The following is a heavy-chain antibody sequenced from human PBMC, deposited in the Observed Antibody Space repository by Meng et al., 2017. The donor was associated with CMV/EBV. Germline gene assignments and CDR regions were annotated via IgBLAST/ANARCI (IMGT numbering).Heavy chain of an antibody. Sequence: SVKVSCKASGYTFTSYGISWVRQAPGQGLEWMGGIIPIFGTANYAQKFQGRVTITTDESTSTAYMELSSLRSEDTAVYYCARDQNIVVVPAARNYYGMDVWGQGTTVTVSS. CDR2: IIPIFGTA. D-gene: IGHD2-2*01. J-gene: IGHJ6*02. V-gene: IGHV1-69*05. CDR3: ARDQNIVVVPAARNYYGMDV. CDR1: GYTFTSYG.